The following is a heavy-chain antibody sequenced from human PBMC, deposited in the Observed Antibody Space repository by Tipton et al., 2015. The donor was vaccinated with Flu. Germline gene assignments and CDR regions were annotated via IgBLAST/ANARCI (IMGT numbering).Heavy chain of an antibody. CDR3: ARYYYDSSGYPQGAYYFDY. J-gene: IGHJ4*02. CDR2: IYTSGST. CDR1: GGSISSGSYY. Sequence: LRLSCTVSGGSISSGSYYWSWIRQPAGKGLEWIGRIYTSGSTNYNPSLKSRVTISVDTSKNQFSLKLSSVTAADTAVYYCARYYYDSSGYPQGAYYFDYRGQGTLVTVSS. D-gene: IGHD3-22*01. V-gene: IGHV4-61*02.